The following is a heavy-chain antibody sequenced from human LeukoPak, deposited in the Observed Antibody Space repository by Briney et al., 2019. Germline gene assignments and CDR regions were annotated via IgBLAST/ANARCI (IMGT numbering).Heavy chain of an antibody. V-gene: IGHV3-53*01. D-gene: IGHD3-16*01. CDR3: ASDGGWPGYFDI. J-gene: IGHJ3*02. Sequence: GGALRLSFGASGFTFSNHYRTWVRQAPSPSLESVSVIFTGGIPYYRASVLGRFSIPRDTSTPTLYLQMNRLSAEAPAVYYRASDGGWPGYFDIWGQRTMVTVSS. CDR2: IFTGGIP. CDR1: GFTFSNHY.